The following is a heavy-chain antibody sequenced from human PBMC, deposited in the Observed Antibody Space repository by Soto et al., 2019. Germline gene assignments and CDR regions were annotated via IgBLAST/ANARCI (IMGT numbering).Heavy chain of an antibody. Sequence: GGSLRLSCEASGFTFRGYWISWVRQAPGKGLGWVADIKHDGSVQYYVDSVKGRFTISRDNAKKLLFLQMNGLRAEDTALYYCARATYSNAWYRFDLWGQGTLVTVSS. CDR2: IKHDGSVQ. J-gene: IGHJ4*02. V-gene: IGHV3-7*03. CDR1: GFTFRGYW. D-gene: IGHD4-4*01. CDR3: ARATYSNAWYRFDL.